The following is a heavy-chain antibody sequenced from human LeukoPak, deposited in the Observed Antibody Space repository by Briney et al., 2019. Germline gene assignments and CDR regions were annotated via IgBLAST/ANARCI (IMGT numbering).Heavy chain of an antibody. CDR2: IYHSGST. CDR1: GYSISSGYH. V-gene: IGHV4-38-2*02. Sequence: SETLSLTCTVSGYSISSGYHWGWIRQSPGKGLEWIGSIYHSGSTYYNPSLKSRVTISVDRSKNQFSLKLSSVTAADTAVYYCARDTRGYSSRWFDPWGQGTLVTVSS. J-gene: IGHJ5*02. CDR3: ARDTRGYSSRWFDP. D-gene: IGHD6-13*01.